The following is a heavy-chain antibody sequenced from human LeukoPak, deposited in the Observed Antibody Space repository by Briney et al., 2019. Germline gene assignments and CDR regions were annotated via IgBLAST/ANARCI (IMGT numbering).Heavy chain of an antibody. Sequence: PGTSLRLSCSVSGFTMKNFGTHWVRQAPGKGLEWVAVIWYDGSQRHYIASVKGRSAISRENSMNTLPLEMNVLTVQHTAGYYGVRGADMNYNFENSFYFDCWGQGALVIVSS. V-gene: IGHV3-33*01. CDR1: GFTMKNFG. CDR3: VRGADMNYNFENSFYFDC. CDR2: IWYDGSQR. D-gene: IGHD3/OR15-3a*01. J-gene: IGHJ4*02.